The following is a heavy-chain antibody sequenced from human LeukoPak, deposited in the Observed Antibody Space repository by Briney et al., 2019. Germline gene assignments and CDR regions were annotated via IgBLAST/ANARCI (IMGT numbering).Heavy chain of an antibody. CDR2: IIPIFGTA. CDR3: AGSPRYNWNDNYFDY. D-gene: IGHD1-1*01. V-gene: IGHV1-69*13. CDR1: GGTFSSYA. J-gene: IGHJ4*02. Sequence: VASVKVSCKASGGTFSSYAISWVRQAPGQGLEWMGGIIPIFGTANYAQKFQGRVTITADESTSTAYMELSSLRSEDTAVYYCAGSPRYNWNDNYFDYWGQGTLVTVSS.